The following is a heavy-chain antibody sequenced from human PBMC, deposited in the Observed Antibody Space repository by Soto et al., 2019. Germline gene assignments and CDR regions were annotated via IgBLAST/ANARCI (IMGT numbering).Heavy chain of an antibody. V-gene: IGHV3-30*04. CDR1: GFTFSSYA. CDR2: ISYDGSNK. CDR3: ARDWGFGGNFDY. J-gene: IGHJ4*02. D-gene: IGHD2-15*01. Sequence: GGSLRLSCAASGFTFSSYAMHWVRQAPGKGLEWVAVISYDGSNKYYADSVKGRFTISRDNSKNTLYLQMNSLRAEDTAVYYCARDWGFGGNFDYWGQGPLVTVSS.